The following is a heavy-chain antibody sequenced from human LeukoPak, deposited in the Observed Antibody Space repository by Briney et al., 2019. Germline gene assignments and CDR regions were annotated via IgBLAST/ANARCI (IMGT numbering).Heavy chain of an antibody. CDR3: AREGLWFGELLSPPFDY. V-gene: IGHV1-69*13. CDR1: GGTFSSYA. D-gene: IGHD3-10*01. CDR2: IIPIFGTA. Sequence: SVKVSCKASGGTFSSYAISWVRQAPGQGLEWMGGIIPIFGTANYAQKFQGRVTITADESTSTAYMVLSSLRSDDTAVYYCAREGLWFGELLSPPFDYWGQGTLVTVSS. J-gene: IGHJ4*02.